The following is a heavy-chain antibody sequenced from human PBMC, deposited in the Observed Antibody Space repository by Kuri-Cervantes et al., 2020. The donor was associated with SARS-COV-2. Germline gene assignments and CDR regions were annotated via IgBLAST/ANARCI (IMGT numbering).Heavy chain of an antibody. CDR2: IKQDGSEK. CDR1: GFTFSSYW. D-gene: IGHD2-15*01. CDR3: ARDSVVVAATLGEDWFDP. Sequence: GGSLRLSCAASGFTFSSYWMSWVRQAPGKGLEWVANIKQDGSEKYYVDSVKGRFTISRDNAKNSLYLQMNSLRAEDTAVYYCARDSVVVAATLGEDWFDPWGQGTLVTVSS. J-gene: IGHJ5*02. V-gene: IGHV3-7*03.